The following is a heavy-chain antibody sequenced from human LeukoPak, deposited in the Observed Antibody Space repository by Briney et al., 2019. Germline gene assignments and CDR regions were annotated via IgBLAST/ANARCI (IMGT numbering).Heavy chain of an antibody. D-gene: IGHD6-13*01. CDR2: MNPNSGNT. Sequence: GASVKVSCKASGGSFSSYTIDWVRQAPGQGLEWMGWMNPNSGNTGYAQKFQGRVTMTRNTSISTAYMELSSLRSEDTAVYYCARGGRVYYYYYYMDVWGKGTTVTISS. CDR3: ARGGRVYYYYYYMDV. V-gene: IGHV1-8*01. J-gene: IGHJ6*03. CDR1: GGSFSSYT.